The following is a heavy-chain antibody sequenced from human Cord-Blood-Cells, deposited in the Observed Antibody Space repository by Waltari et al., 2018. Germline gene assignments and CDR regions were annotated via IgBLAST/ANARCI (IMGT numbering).Heavy chain of an antibody. Sequence: QVQLVQSGAEVKKPGSSVKVSCKASGGTFSSYTISWVRQAPGQGLEWMGRIIPILGIANYAQKFQGRVTITADKSTSTAYMELSSLRSEDTAVYYCARDLDDSGSYYYWGQGTLVTVSS. CDR2: IIPILGIA. CDR1: GGTFSSYT. J-gene: IGHJ4*02. CDR3: ARDLDDSGSYYY. D-gene: IGHD1-26*01. V-gene: IGHV1-69*08.